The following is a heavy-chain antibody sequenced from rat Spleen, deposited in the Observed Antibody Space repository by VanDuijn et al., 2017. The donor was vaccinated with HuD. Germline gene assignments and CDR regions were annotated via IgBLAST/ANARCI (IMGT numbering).Heavy chain of an antibody. CDR3: AKDLDYSGDNWFGY. CDR2: ISYDGGST. V-gene: IGHV5-29*01. Sequence: EVQLVESGGGLVQPGKSLKLSCAASGFTFSNYSMAWVRQAPTKGLEWVASISYDGGSTYYRDSVKGRFTISRDNAKSTLYLQMESLRSEDTATYYCAKDLDYSGDNWFGYWGQGTLVTVSS. J-gene: IGHJ3*01. CDR1: GFTFSNYS. D-gene: IGHD1-1*01.